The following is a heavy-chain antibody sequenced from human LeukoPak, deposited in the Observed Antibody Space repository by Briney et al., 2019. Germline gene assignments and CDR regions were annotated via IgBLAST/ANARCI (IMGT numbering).Heavy chain of an antibody. CDR1: GFTFSSYG. Sequence: HSGGSLRLSCVASGFTFSSYGMHWVRQVPGKGLEWVALIWYDGSNKYYSDSVKGRFTISRDNSKNTLCLQMNSLRAEDTAVYYCAKIPLYSWVLFDYWGQGTLVTVSS. V-gene: IGHV3-33*06. CDR2: IWYDGSNK. CDR3: AKIPLYSWVLFDY. J-gene: IGHJ4*02. D-gene: IGHD4-11*01.